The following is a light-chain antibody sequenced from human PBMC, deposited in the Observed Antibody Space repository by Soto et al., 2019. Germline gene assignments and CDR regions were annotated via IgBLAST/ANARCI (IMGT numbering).Light chain of an antibody. CDR3: QQYGSSWT. CDR2: GAS. CDR1: QSVSRNY. J-gene: IGKJ1*01. Sequence: EIVLTQSPATLSLSPGERATLSYRASQSVSRNYLAWYQQKPGQAPRLLIYGASSRATGIPDRFSGSGSGTDFTLTISRLEPEDFAVYYCQQYGSSWTFGQGTKVDIK. V-gene: IGKV3-20*01.